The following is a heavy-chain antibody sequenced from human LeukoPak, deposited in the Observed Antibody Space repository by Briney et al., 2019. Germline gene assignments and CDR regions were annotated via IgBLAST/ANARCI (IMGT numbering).Heavy chain of an antibody. CDR3: ARDPTPYYYDSSGLDY. Sequence: GRSLRLSCAASGFTFDDYAMHWVRQAPGKGLVWVSRINSDGSSTSYADSVKGRFTISRDNAKNTLYLQMNSLRAEDTAVYYCARDPTPYYYDSSGLDYWGQGTLVTVSS. D-gene: IGHD3-22*01. CDR1: GFTFDDYA. V-gene: IGHV3-74*01. CDR2: INSDGSST. J-gene: IGHJ4*02.